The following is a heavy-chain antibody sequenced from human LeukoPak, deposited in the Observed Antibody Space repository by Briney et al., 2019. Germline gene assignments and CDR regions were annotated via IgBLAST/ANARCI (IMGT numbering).Heavy chain of an antibody. CDR3: ARDLPRGFFDY. J-gene: IGHJ4*02. CDR2: IYSGGST. Sequence: PGGSLRLSCAASGFTVSSNYMSWVRQAPGKGLEWVSVIYSGGSTYYADSVKGRFTISRDNSKNTLYLQMNSLRAEDTAVYYCARDLPRGFFDYWGQGTLVTVSS. V-gene: IGHV3-66*01. CDR1: GFTVSSNY. D-gene: IGHD3-10*01.